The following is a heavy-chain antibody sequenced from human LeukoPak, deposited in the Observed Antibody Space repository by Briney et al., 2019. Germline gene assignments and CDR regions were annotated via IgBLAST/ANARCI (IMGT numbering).Heavy chain of an antibody. Sequence: PGGSLRLSCVASGFTFSSYSMNWFRQAPGKGLEWVSYISGTSYSIYYADPVRGRFTISRDNAKNSLYLQINSLRDEDTAVYFCARDDDMFTDYTHGDYWGQGTLVTVSS. CDR3: ARDDDMFTDYTHGDY. D-gene: IGHD3-9*01. CDR2: ISGTSYSI. CDR1: GFTFSSYS. J-gene: IGHJ4*02. V-gene: IGHV3-48*02.